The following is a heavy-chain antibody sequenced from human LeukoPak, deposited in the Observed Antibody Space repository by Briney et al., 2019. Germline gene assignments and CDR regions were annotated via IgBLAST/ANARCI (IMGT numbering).Heavy chain of an antibody. D-gene: IGHD3-10*01. V-gene: IGHV3-30*04. CDR3: ARDMGETYGMDV. J-gene: IGHJ6*04. CDR2: ISYDGSNK. CDR1: GFTFGSYA. Sequence: GRSLRLSCAASGFTFGSYAMHWVRQAPGKGLEWVAVISYDGSNKYYADSVKGRFTISRDNSKNTLYLQMNSLRAEDTAVYYCARDMGETYGMDVWGKGTTVTVSS.